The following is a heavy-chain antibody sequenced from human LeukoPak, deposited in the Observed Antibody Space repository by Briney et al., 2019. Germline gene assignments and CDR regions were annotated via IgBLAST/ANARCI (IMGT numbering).Heavy chain of an antibody. J-gene: IGHJ4*02. Sequence: PSETLSLTCTVSGGSISSYYWRWIRQPAGKGLEWIGRIYTSGSTNYNPSLKSRVTMSVDTSKNQFSLKLSSVTAADTAVYYCARDLTYYGSGSYLGAYDYWGQGTLVTVSS. V-gene: IGHV4-4*07. CDR3: ARDLTYYGSGSYLGAYDY. CDR2: IYTSGST. CDR1: GGSISSYY. D-gene: IGHD3-10*01.